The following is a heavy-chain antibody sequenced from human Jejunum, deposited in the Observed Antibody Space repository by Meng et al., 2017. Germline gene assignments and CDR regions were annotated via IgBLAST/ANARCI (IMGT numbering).Heavy chain of an antibody. CDR2: IYSGGNT. V-gene: IGHV4-61*02. CDR1: GGSISNSGAYY. J-gene: IGHJ2*01. Sequence: SETLSLTCTVSGGSISNSGAYYLSWIRQSAGRGLEWLARIYSGGNTYYNPTLKSRLTISVDTSKSLFSLTLSSVTAADTAVYYCARKNHLTVADYWYFDLWGHGTLVTVSS. D-gene: IGHD4-23*01. CDR3: ARKNHLTVADYWYFDL.